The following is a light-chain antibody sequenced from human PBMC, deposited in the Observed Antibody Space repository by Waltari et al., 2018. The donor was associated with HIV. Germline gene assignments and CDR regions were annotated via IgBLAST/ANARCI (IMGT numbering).Light chain of an antibody. CDR2: AAS. Sequence: DIQMTQSPSSLSASVGDRVTITCRASQSINSFLNWYQQKPGKAPNLLIFAASNLQSGVPSRFSGNGSGTDFTLTISSLQPEDFATYFCQQSYILPRTFGGGTRVDIK. CDR3: QQSYILPRT. J-gene: IGKJ4*02. CDR1: QSINSF. V-gene: IGKV1-39*01.